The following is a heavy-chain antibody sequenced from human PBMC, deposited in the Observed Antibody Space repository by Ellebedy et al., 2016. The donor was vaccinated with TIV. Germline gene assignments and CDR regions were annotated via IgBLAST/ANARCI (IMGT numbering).Heavy chain of an antibody. Sequence: PGGSLRLSCAASGFTFSSFDMSWVRPAPGKGLAWVSAISGSGGSTYYADSVKGRCTISRDMSRNTLYLQMNSLRAEDTAVYYCAKDRALENCTGGNCNTKWGQGTLVTVSS. D-gene: IGHD2-8*02. CDR2: ISGSGGST. V-gene: IGHV3-23*01. CDR3: AKDRALENCTGGNCNTK. J-gene: IGHJ4*02. CDR1: GFTFSSFD.